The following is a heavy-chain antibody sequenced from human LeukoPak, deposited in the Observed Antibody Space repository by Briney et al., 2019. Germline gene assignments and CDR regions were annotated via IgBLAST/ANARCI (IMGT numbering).Heavy chain of an antibody. Sequence: PGGSLRLSCAASGFTFSSYAMHWVRQAPGKGLEWVAVISYDGSNKYYADSVKGRFTISRDNSKHTLYLQMNSLRAEDTAVYYCARESGSYAGGFDYWGQGTLVTVSS. CDR1: GFTFSSYA. J-gene: IGHJ4*02. V-gene: IGHV3-30*04. CDR3: ARESGSYAGGFDY. D-gene: IGHD1-26*01. CDR2: ISYDGSNK.